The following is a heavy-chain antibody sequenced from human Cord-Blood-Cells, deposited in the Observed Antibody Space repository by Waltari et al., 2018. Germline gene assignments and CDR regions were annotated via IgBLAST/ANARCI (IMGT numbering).Heavy chain of an antibody. J-gene: IGHJ3*02. Sequence: EVQLVESGGGLVQPGGSLRLSCAASGFTFSSYWMHWVRQAPGKGLVWVSRINSDGSSTSYADSVKGRVTISRDNAKNTLYLQMNSLRAEDTAVYYCAMIPAARDDAFDIWGQGTMVTVSS. V-gene: IGHV3-74*01. CDR1: GFTFSSYW. CDR2: INSDGSST. CDR3: AMIPAARDDAFDI. D-gene: IGHD2-2*01.